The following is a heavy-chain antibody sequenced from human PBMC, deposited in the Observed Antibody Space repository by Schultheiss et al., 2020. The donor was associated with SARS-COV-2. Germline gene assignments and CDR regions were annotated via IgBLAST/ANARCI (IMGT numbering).Heavy chain of an antibody. V-gene: IGHV3-21*01. CDR3: ARASNNWNDAGS. J-gene: IGHJ5*02. CDR2: ISSSSSYI. Sequence: GGSLRLSCAASGFTFSSYSMNWVRQAPGKGLEWVSSISSSSSYIYYADSVKGRFTISRDNAKNSLYLQMNSLRAEDTAVYYCARASNNWNDAGSWGQGTLVTVSS. D-gene: IGHD1-20*01. CDR1: GFTFSSYS.